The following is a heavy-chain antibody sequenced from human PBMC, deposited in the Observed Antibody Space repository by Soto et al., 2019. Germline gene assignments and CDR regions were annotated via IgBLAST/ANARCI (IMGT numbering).Heavy chain of an antibody. CDR1: GDRFTDYY. CDR2: INPNSGVT. D-gene: IGHD5-12*01. J-gene: IGHJ6*03. Sequence: QVQLVQSGAEVKEPGASVTVSCRASGDRFTDYYMHWVRQAPGQGLEWMGWINPNSGVTKYAQKFQGGVTMARDTSIKTGYMQLGRLGFDDTAIYYCAGESGGATATLDYYYFYMDVWGTGTTVTVSS. CDR3: AGESGGATATLDYYYFYMDV. V-gene: IGHV1-2*02.